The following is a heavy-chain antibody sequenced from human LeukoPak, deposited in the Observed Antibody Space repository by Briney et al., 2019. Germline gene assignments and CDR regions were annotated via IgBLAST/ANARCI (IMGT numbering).Heavy chain of an antibody. V-gene: IGHV3-66*01. CDR1: GFTVSSNY. Sequence: GGSLRLSCAASGFTVSSNYMSWLRQAPGKGLEWVSVIYSGGSTYYADSVKGRFTISRDNSKNTLYLQMNSLRAEDTAVYYCARESPPNYYGSGSYYSPWGQGTLVTVSS. D-gene: IGHD3-10*01. CDR2: IYSGGST. CDR3: ARESPPNYYGSGSYYSP. J-gene: IGHJ5*02.